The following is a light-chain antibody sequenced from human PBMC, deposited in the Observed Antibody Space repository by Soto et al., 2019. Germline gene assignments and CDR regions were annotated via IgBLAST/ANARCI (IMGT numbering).Light chain of an antibody. CDR1: SSDVGSYNR. V-gene: IGLV2-18*02. CDR2: EVS. CDR3: CSYVGRYSWV. J-gene: IGLJ3*02. Sequence: QSVLTQPPSVSGSPGQSVTISCTGTSSDVGSYNRVSWYQQPPGTAPKVMIYEVSNRPSGVPDRFSGSKSGNTASLTISGLQAEDEAEYYCCSYVGRYSWVFGGGTKLTVL.